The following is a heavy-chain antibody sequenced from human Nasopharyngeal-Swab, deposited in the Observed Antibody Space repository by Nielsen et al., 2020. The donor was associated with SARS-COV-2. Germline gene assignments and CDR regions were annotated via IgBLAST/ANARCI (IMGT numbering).Heavy chain of an antibody. CDR1: GFTFSSYG. J-gene: IGHJ6*02. Sequence: LKISCAASGFTFSSYGMHWVRQAPGKGLEWVAVISYDGSNKYYADSVKGRFTISRDNSKNTLYLQMNSLRAEDTAVYYCARDLSVVVPAATISYYYYGMDVWGQGTTVTVSS. D-gene: IGHD2-2*01. CDR3: ARDLSVVVPAATISYYYYGMDV. V-gene: IGHV3-30*03. CDR2: ISYDGSNK.